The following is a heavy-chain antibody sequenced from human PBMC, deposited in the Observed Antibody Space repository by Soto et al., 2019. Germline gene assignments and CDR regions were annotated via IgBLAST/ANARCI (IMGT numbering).Heavy chain of an antibody. CDR1: GFTFSSYA. CDR2: ISYDGSNK. Sequence: QVQLVESGGGVVQPGRSLRLSCAASGFTFSSYAMHWVRQAPGKGLEWVAVISYDGSNKYYADSVKGRFTISRDNSKNTLNLQMNSLRAEDTAVYYCARESSSESRFDYWGQGTLVTVSS. J-gene: IGHJ4*02. D-gene: IGHD6-6*01. V-gene: IGHV3-30-3*01. CDR3: ARESSSESRFDY.